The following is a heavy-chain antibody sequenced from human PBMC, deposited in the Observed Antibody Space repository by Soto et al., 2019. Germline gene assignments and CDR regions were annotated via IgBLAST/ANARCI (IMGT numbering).Heavy chain of an antibody. J-gene: IGHJ6*02. CDR1: GFTFSSYA. Sequence: GGSLRLSCAASGFTFSSYAMHWVRQAPGKGLEWVAVISYDGSNKYYADSVKGRFTISRDNSKNTLYLQMNSLRAEDTAVYYCARGTTVTSTRKINYGMDVWGQGTTVTVSS. CDR3: ARGTTVTSTRKINYGMDV. CDR2: ISYDGSNK. D-gene: IGHD4-17*01. V-gene: IGHV3-30-3*01.